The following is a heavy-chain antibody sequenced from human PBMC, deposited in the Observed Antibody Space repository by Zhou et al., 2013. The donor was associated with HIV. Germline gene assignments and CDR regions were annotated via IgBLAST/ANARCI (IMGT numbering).Heavy chain of an antibody. V-gene: IGHV1-69*04. CDR2: IIPILGIA. Sequence: QVQLVQSGAEVKKPGSSVKVSCKASGGTFSSYAISWVRQAPGQGLEWMGRIIPILGIANYAQKFQGRVTITADKSTSTAYMELSSLRSEDTAVYYCASRMDYYGDYPYYFDYWGQGTLVTVSS. D-gene: IGHD4-17*01. CDR3: ASRMDYYGDYPYYFDY. CDR1: GGTFSSYA. J-gene: IGHJ4*02.